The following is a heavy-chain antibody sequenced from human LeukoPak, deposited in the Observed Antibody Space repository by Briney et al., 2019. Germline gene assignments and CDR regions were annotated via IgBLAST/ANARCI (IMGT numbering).Heavy chain of an antibody. CDR3: ARGQKLLSPLGFDY. CDR1: GGSFSDYF. D-gene: IGHD2-15*01. CDR2: INHSGST. Sequence: PSETLSLTCAVYGGSFSDYFWSWIRQPPGKGLEWIGGINHSGSTNYNPSLKSRVTISVDTSKNQFSLKLSSVTAADTAVYYCARGQKLLSPLGFDYWGQGTLVTVSS. J-gene: IGHJ4*02. V-gene: IGHV4-34*01.